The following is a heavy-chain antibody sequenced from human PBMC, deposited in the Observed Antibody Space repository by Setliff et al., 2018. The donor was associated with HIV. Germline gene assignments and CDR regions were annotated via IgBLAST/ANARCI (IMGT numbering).Heavy chain of an antibody. J-gene: IGHJ4*02. CDR1: GYSFTTSG. D-gene: IGHD3-22*01. CDR3: ARAYYHDSSGYQGFDY. V-gene: IGHV1-18*01. CDR2: INIRSGNT. Sequence: RASVKVSCKASGYSFTTSGVSWVRQAPGQGLEWMGWINIRSGNTNYAQKFQGRVTMTADTSASTGYMELRSLRSDDTAVYYCARAYYHDSSGYQGFDYWGQGTLVTVSS.